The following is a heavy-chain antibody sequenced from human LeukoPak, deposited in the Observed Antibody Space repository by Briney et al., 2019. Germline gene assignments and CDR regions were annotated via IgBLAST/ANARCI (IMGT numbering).Heavy chain of an antibody. CDR1: GFTFSSYW. D-gene: IGHD4-17*01. V-gene: IGHV3-7*01. CDR2: IKQDGSEK. CDR3: ARGGGDYGDYYFDY. Sequence: PGGSLRFSCAASGFTFSSYWMSWVRQAPGKGLEWVANIKQDGSEKYYVDSVKGRFTISRDNAKNSLYLQMNSLRAEDTAVYYCARGGGDYGDYYFDYWGQGTLVTVSS. J-gene: IGHJ4*02.